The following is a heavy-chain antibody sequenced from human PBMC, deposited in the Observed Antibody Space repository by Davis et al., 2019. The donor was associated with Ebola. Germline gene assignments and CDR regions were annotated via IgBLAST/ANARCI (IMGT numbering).Heavy chain of an antibody. CDR1: GFKFDDYA. D-gene: IGHD3-9*01. Sequence: SLKISCVTSGFKFDDYAMHWVRQVPGKGLEWVSSISWNNDGVGYGDSVKGRFAMPRDNAKNTLYLQMNSLRADDTAVYYCTRNFDWYDNSWGQGTLVTVSS. CDR3: TRNFDWYDNS. J-gene: IGHJ4*02. CDR2: ISWNNDGV. V-gene: IGHV3-9*01.